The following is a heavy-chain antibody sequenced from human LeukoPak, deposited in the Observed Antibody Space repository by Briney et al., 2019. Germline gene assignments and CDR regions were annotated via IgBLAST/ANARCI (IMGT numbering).Heavy chain of an antibody. CDR2: IYYSGST. Sequence: SETLSLTCTVSGGSISSSSYYWGWIRQPPGKGLEWIGSIYYSGSTYYNPSLKSRVTISVDTSKNQFSLKLSSVTAADTAVYYCARLASGGWSRAKYFQHWGRGTLVTVSS. J-gene: IGHJ1*01. CDR3: ARLASGGWSRAKYFQH. CDR1: GGSISSSSYY. V-gene: IGHV4-39*01. D-gene: IGHD6-19*01.